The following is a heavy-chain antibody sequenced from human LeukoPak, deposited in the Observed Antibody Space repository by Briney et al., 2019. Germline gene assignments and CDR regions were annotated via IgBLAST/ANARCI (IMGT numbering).Heavy chain of an antibody. V-gene: IGHV1-69*05. CDR3: ARSTRLYFDY. J-gene: IGHJ4*02. Sequence: SVKVSCKASGGTFSSYAISWLRQAPGQGLEWMGRIIPIFGTANYAQKFQGRVTITTDESTSTAYMELSSLRSGDTAVYYCARSTRLYFDYWGQGTLVTVSS. D-gene: IGHD2/OR15-2a*01. CDR1: GGTFSSYA. CDR2: IIPIFGTA.